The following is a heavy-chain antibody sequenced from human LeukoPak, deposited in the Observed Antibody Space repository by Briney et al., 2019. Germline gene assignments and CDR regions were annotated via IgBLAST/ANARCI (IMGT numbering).Heavy chain of an antibody. J-gene: IGHJ6*03. CDR2: IRYDGSNK. V-gene: IGHV3-30*02. CDR3: AKVGGSTAMASYYYYMDV. D-gene: IGHD5-18*01. Sequence: PGGSLRLSCAASGFTFSSYGMHWVRQAPGKGLEWVAFIRYDGSNKYYADSVKGRFTISRDNSKNTLYLQMNSLRAEDTAVYYCAKVGGSTAMASYYYYMDVWGKGTTVTVSS. CDR1: GFTFSSYG.